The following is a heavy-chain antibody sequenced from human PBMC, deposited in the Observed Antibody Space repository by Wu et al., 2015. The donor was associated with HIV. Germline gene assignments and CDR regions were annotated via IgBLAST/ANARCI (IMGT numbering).Heavy chain of an antibody. Sequence: QVQLVQSGAEVKKPGSSVKVSCKASGGTFSSYVISWVRQAPGQGLEWMGGIIPISGTRNYAQKFQGRVTITADESTRTAYMELSSLTSEDTAVYYCARDARGNSGWYVGWGQGTLVTVSS. V-gene: IGHV1-69*12. CDR3: ARDARGNSGWYVG. CDR1: GGTFSSYV. J-gene: IGHJ4*02. D-gene: IGHD6-19*01. CDR2: IIPISGTR.